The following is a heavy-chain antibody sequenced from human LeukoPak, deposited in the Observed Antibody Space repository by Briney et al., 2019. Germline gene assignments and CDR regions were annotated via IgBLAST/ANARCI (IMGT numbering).Heavy chain of an antibody. V-gene: IGHV3-48*03. CDR3: ARVGVVVAATGNLWFDP. D-gene: IGHD2-15*01. Sequence: GGSLRLSCAASGFTFSSYEMNWVRQAPGKGLEWVSYISSSGTTIYYADSVKGRFTISGDNAKNSLYLQMNSLRAEDTAVYYCARVGVVVAATGNLWFDPWGQGTLVTVSS. CDR2: ISSSGTTI. J-gene: IGHJ5*02. CDR1: GFTFSSYE.